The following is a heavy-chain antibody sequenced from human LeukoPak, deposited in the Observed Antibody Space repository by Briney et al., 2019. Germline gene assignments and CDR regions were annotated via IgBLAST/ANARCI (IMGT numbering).Heavy chain of an antibody. J-gene: IGHJ4*02. V-gene: IGHV3-23*01. CDR1: GFTFSSYE. Sequence: PGGSLRLSCAASGFTFSSYEMSWVRQAPGKGLEWVSSVSGSGATTYYADSVKGRFTISRDNSKNTLHLQMSSLRADDTAIYYCAKDGGGWYTSGWYYFDYWGQGTLVTASS. CDR3: AKDGGGWYTSGWYYFDY. D-gene: IGHD6-19*01. CDR2: VSGSGATT.